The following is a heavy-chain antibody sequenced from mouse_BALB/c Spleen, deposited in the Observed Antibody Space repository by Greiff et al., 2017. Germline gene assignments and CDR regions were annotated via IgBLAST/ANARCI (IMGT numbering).Heavy chain of an antibody. CDR1: GYTFTSYW. Sequence: VQLVESGAELARPGASVKLSCKASGYTFTSYWMQWVKQRPGQGLEWIGAIYPGDGDTRYTQKFKGKATLTADKSSSTAYMQLSSLASEDSAVYYCAREGVYYGQAAMDDWGQGTSVTVSS. CDR2: IYPGDGDT. D-gene: IGHD1-1*02. CDR3: AREGVYYGQAAMDD. J-gene: IGHJ4*01. V-gene: IGHV1-87*01.